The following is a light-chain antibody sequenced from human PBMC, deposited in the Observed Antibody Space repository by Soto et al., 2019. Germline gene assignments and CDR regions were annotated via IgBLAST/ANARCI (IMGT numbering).Light chain of an antibody. J-gene: IGKJ3*01. CDR3: QQYDNLRI. CDR1: QDISNY. V-gene: IGKV1-33*01. Sequence: DIQMTQSPSSLSASVGDRVTITCQASQDISNYLNWYQQKPGKAPKLLIYDASNLEKGVPSRFSGSGSGTEFPITSSSLQPEDSATYYCQQYDNLRIFGPGSKVDIK. CDR2: DAS.